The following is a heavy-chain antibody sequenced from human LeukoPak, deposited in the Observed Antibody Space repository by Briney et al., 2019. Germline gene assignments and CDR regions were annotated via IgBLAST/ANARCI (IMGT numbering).Heavy chain of an antibody. V-gene: IGHV4-34*01. Sequence: SGTLSLTCAVSGESFSGNFWTWIRQSPGKGLEWIGEIDNNGITNYNPSLKSRVTMSVDTTRKRFSLRLTSETAADTAVYYCARRSSWFSPDTNDYWGQGTLVTVSS. D-gene: IGHD6-13*01. CDR3: ARRSSWFSPDTNDY. CDR1: GESFSGNF. J-gene: IGHJ4*02. CDR2: IDNNGIT.